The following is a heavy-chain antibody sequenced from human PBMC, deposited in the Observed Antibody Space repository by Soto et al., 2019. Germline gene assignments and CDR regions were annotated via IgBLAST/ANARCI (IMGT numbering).Heavy chain of an antibody. J-gene: IGHJ6*02. V-gene: IGHV4-4*02. CDR1: GGSISSSNW. CDR2: IYHCGST. D-gene: IGHD3-10*01. Sequence: QVQLQESGPGLVKPSGTLSLTCAVSGGSISSSNWWSWVRQTPGKGLEWIGEIYHCGSTNYNPSLKSRVTISVDKSKNQFSLKLSSVSAADTAVYYCARERAFGESSPGYYYYGMDVWGQGTTVTVSS. CDR3: ARERAFGESSPGYYYYGMDV.